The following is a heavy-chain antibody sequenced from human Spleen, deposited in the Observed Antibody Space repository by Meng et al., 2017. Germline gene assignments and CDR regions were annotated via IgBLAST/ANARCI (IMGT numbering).Heavy chain of an antibody. CDR2: INHSGST. CDR1: GGSFSDYS. D-gene: IGHD4-11*01. CDR3: ARGPTTMAHDFDY. J-gene: IGHJ4*02. V-gene: IGHV4-34*01. Sequence: QVQLHPWVAGLLKPSDTLSVSCVVAGGSFSDYSWSWIRQPPGKGLEWIGEINHSGSTNYNPSLESRATISVDTSQNNLSLKLSSVTAADSAVYYCARGPTTMAHDFDYWGQGTLVTVSS.